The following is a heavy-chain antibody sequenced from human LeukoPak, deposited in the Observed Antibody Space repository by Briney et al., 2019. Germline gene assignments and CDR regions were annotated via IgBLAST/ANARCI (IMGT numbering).Heavy chain of an antibody. CDR1: GFTFSSYG. CDR2: ISYDGSNK. V-gene: IGHV3-30*18. Sequence: PGGSLRLSCAASGFTFSSYGMHWVRQAPGKGLEWVAVISYDGSNKYYADSVKGRFTISRDNSKNTLYLQMNSLRAEDTAVYYCAKDSNSRYCSSTSCPPGYFDYWGQGTLVTVSS. J-gene: IGHJ4*02. D-gene: IGHD2-2*01. CDR3: AKDSNSRYCSSTSCPPGYFDY.